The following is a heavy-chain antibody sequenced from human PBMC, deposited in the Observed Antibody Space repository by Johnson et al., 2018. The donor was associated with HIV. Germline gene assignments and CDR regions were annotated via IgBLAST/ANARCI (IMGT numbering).Heavy chain of an antibody. D-gene: IGHD3-22*01. CDR3: ARDRYYDSSGSHAFDI. J-gene: IGHJ3*02. V-gene: IGHV3-20*04. CDR1: GFTFDDYG. CDR2: INWNGGST. Sequence: VQLVESGGGVVRPGGSLRLSCAASGFTFDDYGMSWVRQAPGKGLEWVSGINWNGGSTGYADSVKGRFPISRDNSKNTLYLQMNSLRAEDTAVYYCARDRYYDSSGSHAFDIWGQGTMVTVSS.